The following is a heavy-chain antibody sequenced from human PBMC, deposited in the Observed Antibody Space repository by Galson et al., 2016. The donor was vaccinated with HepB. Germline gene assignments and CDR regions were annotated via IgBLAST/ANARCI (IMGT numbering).Heavy chain of an antibody. V-gene: IGHV6-1*01. CDR1: VSSNSAT. CDR3: VRQYSSTSFYYGLDV. Sequence: VSSNSATWNWIRQSPSRGLEWLGRTYYRSKWFNDYATAVKTRININPDTSKNHFSLQLNSVTPEDTAMYYCVRQYSSTSFYYGLDVWGQGTTVTVSS. CDR2: TYYRSKWFN. J-gene: IGHJ6*02. D-gene: IGHD2-21*01.